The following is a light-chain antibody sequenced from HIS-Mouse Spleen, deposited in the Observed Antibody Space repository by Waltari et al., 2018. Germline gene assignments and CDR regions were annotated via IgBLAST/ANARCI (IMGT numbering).Light chain of an antibody. J-gene: IGLJ1*01. CDR2: EVS. Sequence: QSALTQPPSASGSPGQSVTTSCTGTSSDAGGYNYFSWCQQHPGKAPKLMIYEVSKRPSGVPDRFSGSKSGNTASLTVSGLQAEDEADYYCSSYAGSNNLGVFGTGTKVTVL. V-gene: IGLV2-8*01. CDR1: SSDAGGYNY. CDR3: SSYAGSNNLGV.